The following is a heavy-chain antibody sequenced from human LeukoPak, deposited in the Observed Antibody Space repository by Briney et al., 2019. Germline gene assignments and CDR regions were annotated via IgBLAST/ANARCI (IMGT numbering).Heavy chain of an antibody. D-gene: IGHD3-22*01. V-gene: IGHV1-46*01. Sequence: GASVKVSCKASGYTFTGYYMHWVRQAPGQGLEWMGIINPSGGSTSYAQKFQGRVTMTRDTSTSTVYMELSSLRSEDTAVYYCARGEDSSGYFHYYGMDVWGQGTTVTVSS. J-gene: IGHJ6*02. CDR3: ARGEDSSGYFHYYGMDV. CDR1: GYTFTGYY. CDR2: INPSGGST.